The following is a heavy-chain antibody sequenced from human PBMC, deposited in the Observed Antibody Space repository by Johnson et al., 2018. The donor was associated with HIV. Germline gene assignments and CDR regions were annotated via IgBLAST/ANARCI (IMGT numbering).Heavy chain of an antibody. D-gene: IGHD6-13*01. CDR1: GFTFDDYA. V-gene: IGHV3-43*01. CDR3: AKDSFPSSSSWYVRLDAFDI. J-gene: IGHJ3*02. CDR2: ISWDGGST. Sequence: EVQLVESGGVVVQPGGSLRLSCAASGFTFDDYAMHWVRQAPGKGLEWVSLISWDGGSTYYADSVKGRFTISRDNSKNSLYLQMNSLRTEDTALYYCAKDSFPSSSSWYVRLDAFDIWGRGTMVTVSS.